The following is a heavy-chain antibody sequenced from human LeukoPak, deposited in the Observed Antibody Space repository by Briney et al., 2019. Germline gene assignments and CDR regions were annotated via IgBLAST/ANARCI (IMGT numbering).Heavy chain of an antibody. V-gene: IGHV4-39*07. Sequence: SETLSLTCTVSGGSISSSSYYWGWIRQPPGKGLEWIGSIYYSGSTYYNPSLKSRVTISVDTSKNQFSLKLSSVTAADTAVYYCARFRDPYSSSWYAWFDPWGQGTLVTVSS. D-gene: IGHD6-13*01. CDR1: GGSISSSSYY. CDR2: IYYSGST. CDR3: ARFRDPYSSSWYAWFDP. J-gene: IGHJ5*02.